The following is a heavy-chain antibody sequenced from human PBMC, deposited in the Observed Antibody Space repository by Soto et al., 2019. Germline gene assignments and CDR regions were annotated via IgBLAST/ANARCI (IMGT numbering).Heavy chain of an antibody. CDR1: RYTFISYD. J-gene: IGHJ6*02. CDR3: ARDLASRGLDV. Sequence: QVQLVQSGAEVKKPGASVKVSCKASRYTFISYDISWVRQAPGQGLEWMGWINPYNDNTNYTQKFQGRVTMTTDTSTSTAYMELRSLRSDDTAVYYCARDLASRGLDVWGQGTSVTVSS. V-gene: IGHV1-18*04. CDR2: INPYNDNT.